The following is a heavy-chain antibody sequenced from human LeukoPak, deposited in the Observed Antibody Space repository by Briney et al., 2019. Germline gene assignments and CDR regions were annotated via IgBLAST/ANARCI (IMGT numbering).Heavy chain of an antibody. D-gene: IGHD3-22*01. V-gene: IGHV3-11*01. CDR2: ISSSGTTI. CDR1: GFSFNDYY. Sequence: AGGSLRLSCAASGFSFNDYYMTWIRQAPGKGLECISYISSSGTTIYYADSVKGRFTISKDNAKNALYLQMNSLRAEDTAVFYCAILRADSSGSYYFDYWGQGTLVTVSS. J-gene: IGHJ4*02. CDR3: AILRADSSGSYYFDY.